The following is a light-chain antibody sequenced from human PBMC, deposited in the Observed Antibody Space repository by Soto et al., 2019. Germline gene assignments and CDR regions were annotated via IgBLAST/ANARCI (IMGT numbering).Light chain of an antibody. CDR3: VQALQSPLT. V-gene: IGKV2-28*01. Sequence: DIVMTQSPLSLPVTPGEPASISCRSSQSLLHSNGYNYLDWYLQKPGQSPQLLIYLGSNRASGAPDRFSGSGSGTDFTLKISRVEAEDVGVYYCVQALQSPLTFSGGTKVEIK. CDR1: QSLLHSNGYNY. CDR2: LGS. J-gene: IGKJ4*01.